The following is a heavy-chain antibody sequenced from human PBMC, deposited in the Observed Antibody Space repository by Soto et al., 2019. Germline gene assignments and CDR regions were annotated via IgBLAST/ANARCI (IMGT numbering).Heavy chain of an antibody. V-gene: IGHV3-23*01. CDR1: GFTFNHYG. D-gene: IGHD6-6*01. CDR2: ISGSGGTT. Sequence: GGSLRLSCAASGFTFNHYGMAWVRQAPGKGLEWVSVISGSGGTTYYADSVKGRFTISRDNSKSTVYLQMNSLRVEDTALYSCAKVIVLGASTIEFWGPGTLVTVSS. CDR3: AKVIVLGASTIEF. J-gene: IGHJ4*02.